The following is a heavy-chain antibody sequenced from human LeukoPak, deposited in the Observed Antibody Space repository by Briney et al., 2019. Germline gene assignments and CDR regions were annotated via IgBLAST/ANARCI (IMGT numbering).Heavy chain of an antibody. CDR3: ASASSGSYHSDY. V-gene: IGHV4-39*01. D-gene: IGHD1-26*01. J-gene: IGHJ4*02. CDR2: IYYSGST. CDR1: GGSISSSSYY. Sequence: SETLSLTCTVSGGSISSSSYYWGWIRQPPGKGLEWIGSIYYSGSTYYNPSLKSRVTISVDTSKNQFSLKLSSVTAADTAVYYCASASSGSYHSDYWGQGTLVTVSS.